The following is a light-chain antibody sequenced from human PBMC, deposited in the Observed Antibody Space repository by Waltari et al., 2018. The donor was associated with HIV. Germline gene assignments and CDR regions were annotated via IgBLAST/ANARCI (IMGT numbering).Light chain of an antibody. CDR3: CSYAGIYTYVK. J-gene: IGLJ2*01. CDR2: DVS. V-gene: IGLV2-11*01. Sequence: QSALTQPRSVSGSPGQSVSISCTGTSSDVGGYNYVSWYQQHPDKAPKLMIYDVSQRPSGGPDRFSCSKSGNTASLTISGLQAEDEADYYCCSYAGIYTYVKFGGGTKLTVL. CDR1: SSDVGGYNY.